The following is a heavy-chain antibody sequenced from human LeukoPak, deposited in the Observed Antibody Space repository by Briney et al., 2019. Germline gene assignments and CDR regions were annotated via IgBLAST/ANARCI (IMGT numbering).Heavy chain of an antibody. D-gene: IGHD3-3*01. V-gene: IGHV4-30-4*08. CDR2: IYYSGST. CDR3: ASSGASDFWSGSPRYYFDY. CDR1: GGSISSSDYY. J-gene: IGHJ4*02. Sequence: SQTLSLTCTVSGGSISSSDYYWSWIRQPPGKGLEWIGYIYYSGSTYYNPSLKSRVTISVDTSKNQFSLKLSSVTAADTAVYYCASSGASDFWSGSPRYYFDYWGQGTLVTVSS.